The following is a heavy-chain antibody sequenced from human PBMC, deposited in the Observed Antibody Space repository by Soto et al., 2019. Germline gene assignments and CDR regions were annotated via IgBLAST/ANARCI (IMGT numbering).Heavy chain of an antibody. V-gene: IGHV4-59*08. D-gene: IGHD3-10*01. J-gene: IGHJ4*02. CDR1: GGSISSYY. CDR2: IYYSGST. CDR3: ARQTPYGYYFDY. Sequence: SETLSLTCTVSGGSISSYYWSWIRQPPGKGLEWIGYIYYSGSTNYNPSLKSRVTISVDTSKNQFSLKLSSVTAADTAVYYCARQTPYGYYFDYWGQGTLVTVSS.